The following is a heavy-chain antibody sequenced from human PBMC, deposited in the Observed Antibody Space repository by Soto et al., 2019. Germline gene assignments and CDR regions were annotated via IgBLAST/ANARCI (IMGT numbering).Heavy chain of an antibody. CDR3: SKGRWTVGHCSGGSCYDGMDV. J-gene: IGHJ6*02. CDR1: GYTFIGFS. V-gene: IGHV1-2*02. Sequence: QEQLVQSGPEVKKPGASVKVSCESSGYTFIGFSLHWVRQAPGQGLEWMGWINPKNGDTYYAQKFQGRVTMTRYTSINTVYMELNSLKSYDTAVYYCSKGRWTVGHCSGGSCYDGMDVWGQGTTVTVSS. CDR2: INPKNGDT. D-gene: IGHD2-15*01.